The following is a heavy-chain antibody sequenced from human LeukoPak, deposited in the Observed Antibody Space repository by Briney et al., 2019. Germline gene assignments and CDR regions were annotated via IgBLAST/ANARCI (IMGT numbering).Heavy chain of an antibody. CDR3: ARGPVWGSSVDY. V-gene: IGHV4-34*01. Sequence: SETLSLTCAVYGGSFSGYYWSWIRQPPGKGLEWTGEINHSGSTNYNPSLKSRVTISVDTSKNQFSLKLSSVTAADTAVYYCARGPVWGSSVDYWGQGTLVTVSS. CDR1: GGSFSGYY. CDR2: INHSGST. D-gene: IGHD3-16*01. J-gene: IGHJ4*02.